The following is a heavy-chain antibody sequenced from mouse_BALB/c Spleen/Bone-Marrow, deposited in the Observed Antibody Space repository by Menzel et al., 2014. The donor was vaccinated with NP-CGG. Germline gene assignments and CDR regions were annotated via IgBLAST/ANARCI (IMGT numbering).Heavy chain of an antibody. CDR1: GYSFTGYF. D-gene: IGHD1-1*01. J-gene: IGHJ2*01. CDR3: ARSGYYGSSYFDY. CDR2: INPYNGDT. V-gene: IGHV1-20*02. Sequence: VQLKESGPELVKPRASVKISCKASGYSFTGYFMNWVMQSHGKSLEWIGRINPYNGDTFYNQKFKGKATLTVDKSSSTAHMELRSLASENSAVYYCARSGYYGSSYFDYWGQGTTLTVSS.